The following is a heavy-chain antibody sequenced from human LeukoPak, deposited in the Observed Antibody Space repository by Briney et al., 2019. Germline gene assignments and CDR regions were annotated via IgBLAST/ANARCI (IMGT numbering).Heavy chain of an antibody. Sequence: KSGGSLRLFCAASGFTFSSYSMNWVRQAPGKGLEWVSSISSSSSYIYYADSVKGRFTISRDNAKNSLYLQMNSLRAEDTAVYYCARGEICGGDCYTDAFDIWGQGTMVTVSS. J-gene: IGHJ3*02. CDR2: ISSSSSYI. CDR3: ARGEICGGDCYTDAFDI. V-gene: IGHV3-21*01. CDR1: GFTFSSYS. D-gene: IGHD2-21*02.